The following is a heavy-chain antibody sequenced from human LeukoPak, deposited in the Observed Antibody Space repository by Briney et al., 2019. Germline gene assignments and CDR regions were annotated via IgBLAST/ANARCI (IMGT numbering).Heavy chain of an antibody. Sequence: GGSLRLSCAASGFTFSSYGMSWVRQAPGKGLEWVSAISGSGGSTYYADSVKGRFTISRDNSKNTLYLQMNSLRAEDTAVYYCAKDRPVDASYYYDSSGYLGYFDYWGQGTLVTVSS. V-gene: IGHV3-23*01. CDR1: GFTFSSYG. J-gene: IGHJ4*02. D-gene: IGHD3-22*01. CDR3: AKDRPVDASYYYDSSGYLGYFDY. CDR2: ISGSGGST.